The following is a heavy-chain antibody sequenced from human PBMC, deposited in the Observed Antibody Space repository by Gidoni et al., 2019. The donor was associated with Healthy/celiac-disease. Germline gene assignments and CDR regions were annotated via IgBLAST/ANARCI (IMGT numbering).Heavy chain of an antibody. CDR3: ANLVVPTYHDAFDI. CDR1: GFNFRSYG. D-gene: IGHD2-15*01. V-gene: IGHV3-30*18. J-gene: IGHJ3*02. CDR2: ISYDGSNK. Sequence: QVKLVESGGGVVQPGRSLRLSCAASGFNFRSYGMHWVRQAPGKGLEWVAVISYDGSNKYYADSVKGRFTISRDNSKNTLYLQMNSLRAEDTAVYYCANLVVPTYHDAFDIWGQGTMVTVSS.